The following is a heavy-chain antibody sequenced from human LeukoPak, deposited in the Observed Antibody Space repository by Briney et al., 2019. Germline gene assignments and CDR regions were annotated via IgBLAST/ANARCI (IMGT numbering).Heavy chain of an antibody. CDR3: ARALHYYGSGSHYYYGMDV. CDR1: GFTFSSYS. J-gene: IGHJ6*02. CDR2: ISSSRSYI. D-gene: IGHD3-10*01. V-gene: IGHV3-21*01. Sequence: GGPLRLSCAASGFTFSSYSMNWLRQAPGKGLEWVSSISSSRSYIYYADSVKGRFTISRDNAKNSLYLQMNSLRAEDTAVYYCARALHYYGSGSHYYYGMDVWGQGTTVTVSS.